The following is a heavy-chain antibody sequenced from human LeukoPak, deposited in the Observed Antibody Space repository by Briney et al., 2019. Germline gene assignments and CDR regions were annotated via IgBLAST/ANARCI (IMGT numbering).Heavy chain of an antibody. Sequence: GGSRRLSCAASGFTFSSYAMHWVRQAPGKGLEYVSAISSNGGSTYYANSVKGRFTISRDNSKNTLYLQMGSLRAEDTALYYCARGHFDSSGQSDSWGQGTLVTVSS. D-gene: IGHD3-22*01. CDR3: ARGHFDSSGQSDS. J-gene: IGHJ5*01. V-gene: IGHV3-64*01. CDR2: ISSNGGST. CDR1: GFTFSSYA.